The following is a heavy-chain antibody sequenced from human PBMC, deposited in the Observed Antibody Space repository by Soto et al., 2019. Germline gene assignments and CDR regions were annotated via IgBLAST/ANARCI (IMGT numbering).Heavy chain of an antibody. CDR2: ITPIYPTT. J-gene: IGHJ4*02. CDR3: ARIPRYSLPTSDDLDS. D-gene: IGHD5-18*01. Sequence: QVQLVQSGAEVRKPGSSVQVSCKACGGTFYTYTFSWVRQAPGQGLEWMGSITPIYPTTNYAEKFQGRLTVTADGSTNTAYMELNSLTSEDTAVYYCARIPRYSLPTSDDLDSWGQGTLVTVSS. CDR1: GGTFYTYT. V-gene: IGHV1-69*15.